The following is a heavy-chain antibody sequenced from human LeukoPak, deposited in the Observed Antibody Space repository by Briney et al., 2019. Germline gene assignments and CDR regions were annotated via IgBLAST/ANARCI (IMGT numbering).Heavy chain of an antibody. D-gene: IGHD5-12*01. V-gene: IGHV3-7*03. CDR3: ARDRGPNTFDY. J-gene: IGHJ4*02. CDR1: GFTFSTYW. Sequence: GGSLRLSCAASGFTFSTYWMSWVRQAPGKGLEWVASIKNDGSEKYYVDSVKGRFTVSRDNAKNSVFLQMNSLRAEDTAVCYCARDRGPNTFDYWGQGTLVTVSS. CDR2: IKNDGSEK.